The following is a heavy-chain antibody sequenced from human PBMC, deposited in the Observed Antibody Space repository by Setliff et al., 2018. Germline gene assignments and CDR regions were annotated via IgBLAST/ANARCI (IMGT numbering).Heavy chain of an antibody. Sequence: SETLSLTCTVSGYSISSGYYWGWIRQRPGKGLEWIGCIYYSGSTYYNPSLKSRVTISLDTSKNQFSLKLTSVTAADTAVYYCASGLNWLSSTEFDYWGQGTLVTVSS. CDR3: ASGLNWLSSTEFDY. V-gene: IGHV4-38-2*02. CDR1: GYSISSGYY. D-gene: IGHD1-20*01. CDR2: IYYSGST. J-gene: IGHJ4*02.